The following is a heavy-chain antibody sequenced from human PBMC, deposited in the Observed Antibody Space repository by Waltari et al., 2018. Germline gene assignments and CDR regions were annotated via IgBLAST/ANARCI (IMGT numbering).Heavy chain of an antibody. CDR3: ARPLYDSSGYYYTLRAFDI. Sequence: QVQLVQSGAEVKKPGSSVKVSCKASGGTFSSYAISWVRQAPGQGLEWMGGIIPIFGTANYEQKFQGRVTITADESTSTAYMELSSLRSEDTAVYYCARPLYDSSGYYYTLRAFDIWGQGTMVTVSS. D-gene: IGHD3-22*01. CDR1: GGTFSSYA. CDR2: IIPIFGTA. V-gene: IGHV1-69*01. J-gene: IGHJ3*02.